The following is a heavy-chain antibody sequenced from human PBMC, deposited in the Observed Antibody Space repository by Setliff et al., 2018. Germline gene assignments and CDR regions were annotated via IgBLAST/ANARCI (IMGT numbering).Heavy chain of an antibody. CDR1: GYTFTSYG. CDR3: ARDEWELVGLGSAFDI. Sequence: ASVKVSCKASGYTFTSYGISWVRQAPGQGLEWMGWISAYNGNTNYAQKLQGRVTMTTDTSTSTAYMELRSLRSDDTAVYYCARDEWELVGLGSAFDIWGQGTMVTVSS. V-gene: IGHV1-18*01. J-gene: IGHJ3*02. CDR2: ISAYNGNT. D-gene: IGHD1-26*01.